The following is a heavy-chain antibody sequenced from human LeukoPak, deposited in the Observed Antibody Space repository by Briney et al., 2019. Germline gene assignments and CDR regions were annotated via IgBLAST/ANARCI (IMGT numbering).Heavy chain of an antibody. CDR3: ARVAVAGLYIDY. CDR1: GGSFSGYY. Sequence: PSETLSLTCAVYGGSFSGYYWSWIRQPPGKGLEWIGEINHSGSTNYNPSLKSRVTISVDTSKNQFSLKLSSVTAADTAMYYCARVAVAGLYIDYWGQGTLVTVSS. J-gene: IGHJ4*02. V-gene: IGHV4-34*01. CDR2: INHSGST. D-gene: IGHD6-19*01.